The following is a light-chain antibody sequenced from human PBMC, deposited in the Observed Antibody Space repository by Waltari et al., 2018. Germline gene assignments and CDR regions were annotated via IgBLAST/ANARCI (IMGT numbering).Light chain of an antibody. V-gene: IGLV1-44*01. CDR3: AAWDGSLNGYV. J-gene: IGLJ1*01. CDR1: SSNIGSNA. CDR2: SSN. Sequence: QSVLTQPPSASGTPGQRVTISCSGSSSNIGSNAVNWFQQLPGTAPKLLISSSNQRTSGVPDRISGSKSGTSASLAISGLQSEDEAEYYCAAWDGSLNGYVFGPGTKVTVL.